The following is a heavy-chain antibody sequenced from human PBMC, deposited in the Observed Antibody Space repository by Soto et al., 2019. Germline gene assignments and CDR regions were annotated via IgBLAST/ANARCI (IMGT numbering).Heavy chain of an antibody. J-gene: IGHJ5*02. V-gene: IGHV4-4*07. Sequence: SETLSLTCSASGGSLSGYHWGWIRQHAGKGLECLGRIQTNGNTDYDPSLKSRVTISIDTSKNQFSLKVTSVTAADTAVYFCAKGAGPPWFDPWGQGTLVTVSS. CDR2: IQTNGNT. CDR3: AKGAGPPWFDP. CDR1: GGSLSGYH.